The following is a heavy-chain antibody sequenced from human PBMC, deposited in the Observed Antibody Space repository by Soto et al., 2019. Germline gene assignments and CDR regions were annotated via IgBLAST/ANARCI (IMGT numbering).Heavy chain of an antibody. CDR2: IYTSGST. Sequence: PSETLSLTCTVYGGSISSYYWSWIRQPAGKGLEWIGRIYTSGSTNYNPSLKSRVTMSVDTSKNQFSLKLSSVTAADTAVYYCARVRIAARTGAYGMDVWGQGTTVTVSS. J-gene: IGHJ6*02. D-gene: IGHD6-6*01. V-gene: IGHV4-4*07. CDR1: GGSISSYY. CDR3: ARVRIAARTGAYGMDV.